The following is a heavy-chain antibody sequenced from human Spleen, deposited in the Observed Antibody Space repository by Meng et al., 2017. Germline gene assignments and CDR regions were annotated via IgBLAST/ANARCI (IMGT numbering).Heavy chain of an antibody. CDR3: ARGVYGSGSYYSTLDY. J-gene: IGHJ4*02. V-gene: IGHV4-4*02. CDR1: GGSISSYNW. CDR2: IYYTGST. Sequence: LQASDPGWGTPSGTLSLTCVVSGGSISSYNWWIWVRQPPGKGLEWIGEIYYTGSTNYNPSLKSRLTISVDKSKNQFSLKLTSVTAADTALYYCARGVYGSGSYYSTLDYWGQGALVTVSS. D-gene: IGHD3-10*01.